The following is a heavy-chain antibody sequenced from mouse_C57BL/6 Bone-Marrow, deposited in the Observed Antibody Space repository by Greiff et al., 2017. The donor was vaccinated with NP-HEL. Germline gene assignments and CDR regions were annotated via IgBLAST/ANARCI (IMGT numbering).Heavy chain of an antibody. CDR1: GYSITSGYY. CDR3: ARRGYYGSSPFAY. D-gene: IGHD1-1*01. V-gene: IGHV3-6*01. Sequence: VQLQESGPGLVKPSQSLSLTCSVTGYSITSGYYCNWFRQFPGNKLEWMGYLTYDGSTNYNPSFKNRISITRDTSKNQFILKLNSVTTEDTAAYECARRGYYGSSPFAYWGQGTLVTVSA. J-gene: IGHJ3*01. CDR2: LTYDGST.